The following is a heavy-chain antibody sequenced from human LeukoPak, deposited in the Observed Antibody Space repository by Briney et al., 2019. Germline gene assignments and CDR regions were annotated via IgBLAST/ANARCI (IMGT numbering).Heavy chain of an antibody. D-gene: IGHD4-23*01. CDR3: ARGPTTVVRGAFDI. Sequence: GGSLRLSCAASGFTFSSYAMHWVRQAPGKGLEWVAVISYDGSNKYYADSVEGRFTISRDNSKNTLYLQMNSLRAEDTAVYYCARGPTTVVRGAFDIWGQGTMVTVSS. CDR2: ISYDGSNK. V-gene: IGHV3-30-3*01. CDR1: GFTFSSYA. J-gene: IGHJ3*02.